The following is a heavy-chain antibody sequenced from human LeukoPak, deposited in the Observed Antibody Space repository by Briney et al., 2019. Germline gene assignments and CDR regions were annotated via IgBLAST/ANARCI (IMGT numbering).Heavy chain of an antibody. CDR2: INPNSGGT. Sequence: ASVKVSCKASGYTFTGYYMHWVRQAPGQGLEWMGWINPNSGGTNYAQKFQGRVTMTRDTSISTAYMELSRLRSDDTAVYYCARGRRPYSSSTPLDYWGQGTLVTVSS. J-gene: IGHJ4*02. V-gene: IGHV1-2*02. CDR3: ARGRRPYSSSTPLDY. D-gene: IGHD6-13*01. CDR1: GYTFTGYY.